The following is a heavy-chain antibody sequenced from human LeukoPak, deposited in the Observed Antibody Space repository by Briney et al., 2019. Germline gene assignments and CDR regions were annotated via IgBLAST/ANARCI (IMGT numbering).Heavy chain of an antibody. Sequence: GASVKVSCKASGYTFTSYGISWVRQAPGQGLEWMGWISAYNGNTNYAQKLQGRVTMTTDTSTSTAYMELRSLRSDDTAVYYCARAPIHYGSGSYYTNVDIDYWGQGTLVTVSS. J-gene: IGHJ4*02. CDR2: ISAYNGNT. CDR3: ARAPIHYGSGSYYTNVDIDY. D-gene: IGHD3-10*01. V-gene: IGHV1-18*01. CDR1: GYTFTSYG.